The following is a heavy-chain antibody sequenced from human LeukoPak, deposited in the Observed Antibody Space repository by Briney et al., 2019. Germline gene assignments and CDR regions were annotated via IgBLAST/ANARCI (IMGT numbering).Heavy chain of an antibody. Sequence: GGSLRLSCAASGFTFRTSAMSWVRQVPGKGLEWISAISGRDTGTYHADSVKGRFTISRDDSKNTLYLKMNSLRAEDTAVYYCAKAQAAPSCSGVRCYPFDYWGQGTLVTVSS. CDR1: GFTFRTSA. CDR2: ISGRDTGT. V-gene: IGHV3-23*01. D-gene: IGHD2-15*01. J-gene: IGHJ4*02. CDR3: AKAQAAPSCSGVRCYPFDY.